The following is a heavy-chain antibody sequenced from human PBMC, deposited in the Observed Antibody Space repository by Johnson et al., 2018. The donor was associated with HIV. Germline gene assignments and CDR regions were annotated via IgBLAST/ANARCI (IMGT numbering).Heavy chain of an antibody. D-gene: IGHD6-13*01. V-gene: IGHV3-9*01. J-gene: IGHJ3*02. CDR3: GKGGIAASDDAFDI. CDR2: ISWDSGTI. Sequence: VQLVESGGGVVQPGRSLRLSCAASGFTFEDNAMHWVRQVPGKGLEWVSTISWDSGTIAYADSVKGRFTISRDNAKNCLHLQMNSLRGEDTALYYCGKGGIAASDDAFDIWGQGTMVTVSS. CDR1: GFTFEDNA.